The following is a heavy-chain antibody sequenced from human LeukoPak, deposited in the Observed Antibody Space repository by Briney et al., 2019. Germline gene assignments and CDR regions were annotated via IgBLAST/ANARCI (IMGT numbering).Heavy chain of an antibody. V-gene: IGHV4-39*01. Sequence: PSETLSLTCTVSGGSISSSSYYWGWIRQPPGKGLEWIGSIYDSGSAYYNPSLKSRVTISVDTSKNQFSLKLSSVTAADTAVYYCARHGHSSFPYYYYYMDVWGKGTTVTVSS. J-gene: IGHJ6*03. CDR3: ARHGHSSFPYYYYYMDV. CDR1: GGSISSSSYY. D-gene: IGHD6-6*01. CDR2: IYDSGSA.